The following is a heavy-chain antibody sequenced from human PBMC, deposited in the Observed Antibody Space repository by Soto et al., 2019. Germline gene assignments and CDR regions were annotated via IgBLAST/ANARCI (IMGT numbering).Heavy chain of an antibody. CDR3: AKGQWLDYYYYYGMDV. CDR2: ISGSGGST. Sequence: GGSLRLSCAASGFTFSSYAMSWVRQAPGKGLEWVSAISGSGGSTYYADSVKGRFTISRDNSNNTLYLQMNSLRAEDTAVYYCAKGQWLDYYYYYGMDVWGQGTTVTVSS. CDR1: GFTFSSYA. V-gene: IGHV3-23*01. D-gene: IGHD5-18*01. J-gene: IGHJ6*02.